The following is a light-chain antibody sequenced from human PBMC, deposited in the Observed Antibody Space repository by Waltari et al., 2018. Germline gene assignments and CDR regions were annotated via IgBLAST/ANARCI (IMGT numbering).Light chain of an antibody. CDR3: SSYTSSSTYYV. Sequence: QSALTQPAPVSGSPGQSITIPCTGTSSDVGGYNYVSWYQQHPGKAPKLMIYDVSNRPSGVSNRFSGSKSGNTASLTISGLQAEDEADYYCSSYTSSSTYYVFGTGTKVTVL. CDR2: DVS. CDR1: SSDVGGYNY. V-gene: IGLV2-14*01. J-gene: IGLJ1*01.